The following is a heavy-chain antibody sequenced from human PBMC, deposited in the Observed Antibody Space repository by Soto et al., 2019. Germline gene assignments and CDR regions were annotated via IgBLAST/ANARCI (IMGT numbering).Heavy chain of an antibody. J-gene: IGHJ4*02. CDR2: IYHSGST. Sequence: TLRLTCTVSGGSIVGLGYSWSWIRQPPGKGLEWIGYIYHSGSTYNNPSLNSRVTISVDTSKNQFSLKLSSVSAADTAVYYCTRGPSGDKVDYWGQGTLVTVSS. CDR3: TRGPSGDKVDY. CDR1: GGSIVGLGYS. V-gene: IGHV4-30-2*05. D-gene: IGHD7-27*01.